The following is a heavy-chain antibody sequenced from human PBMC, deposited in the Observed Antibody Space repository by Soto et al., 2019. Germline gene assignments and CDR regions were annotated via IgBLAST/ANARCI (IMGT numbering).Heavy chain of an antibody. Sequence: QVQLVQSGAEVKKPGSSVKVSCKTSGGIFTSYAISWVRQAPGQGLEWVGGIIPVLGTANYARNFQGRVTITADKSTSTSYMELSSLRSEGTAVYYCAREEIVPAAIRVSFFYGMDVWGQGTTVTVSS. CDR2: IIPVLGTA. CDR3: AREEIVPAAIRVSFFYGMDV. J-gene: IGHJ6*02. D-gene: IGHD2-2*02. V-gene: IGHV1-69*06. CDR1: GGIFTSYA.